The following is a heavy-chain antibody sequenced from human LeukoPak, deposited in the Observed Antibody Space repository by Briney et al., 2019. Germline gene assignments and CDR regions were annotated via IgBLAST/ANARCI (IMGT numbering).Heavy chain of an antibody. CDR1: GFIFSRDW. Sequence: GGSLRLSCAASGFIFSRDWMSWVRQAPGRGLEWVANINQDESEAFSVDSVKGRFTIFRDNAKNSLYLQMNRLRAEDTAIYYCARELPFDYWGQGTLVTVSS. D-gene: IGHD2-15*01. V-gene: IGHV3-7*01. J-gene: IGHJ4*02. CDR3: ARELPFDY. CDR2: INQDESEA.